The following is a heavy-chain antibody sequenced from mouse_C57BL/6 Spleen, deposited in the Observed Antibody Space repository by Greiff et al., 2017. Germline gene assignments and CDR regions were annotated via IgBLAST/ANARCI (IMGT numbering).Heavy chain of an antibody. V-gene: IGHV1-64*01. CDR1: GYTFTSYW. CDR3: ASETPVVDAMDY. Sequence: VQLQQPGAELVKPGASVKLSCTASGYTFTSYWMHWVKQRPGQGLAWIGMIHPNSGSTNYNEKFKSKATLTVDKSSSTAYMQLSSLTSEDAAVYDCASETPVVDAMDYWGQGTSVTVSS. J-gene: IGHJ4*01. D-gene: IGHD1-1*01. CDR2: IHPNSGST.